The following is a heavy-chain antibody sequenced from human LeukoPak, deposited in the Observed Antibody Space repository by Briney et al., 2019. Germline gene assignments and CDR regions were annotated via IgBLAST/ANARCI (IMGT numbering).Heavy chain of an antibody. CDR2: IYSGGST. V-gene: IGHV3-66*01. J-gene: IGHJ3*02. Sequence: GGSLRLSCAASGFTFSSYWMSWVRQAPGKGLEWVSVIYSGGSTYYADSVKGRFTISRDNSKNTLYLQMNSLRAEDTAVYYCARGLSPYDYVWGSYRHGAFDIWGQGTMVTVSS. CDR1: GFTFSSYW. D-gene: IGHD3-16*02. CDR3: ARGLSPYDYVWGSYRHGAFDI.